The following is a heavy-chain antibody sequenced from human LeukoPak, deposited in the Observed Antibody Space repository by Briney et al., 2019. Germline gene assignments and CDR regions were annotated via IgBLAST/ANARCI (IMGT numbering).Heavy chain of an antibody. V-gene: IGHV3-23*01. CDR2: ISGSGGST. D-gene: IGHD2-15*01. Sequence: GGSLRLSCAASGFTFSSYAMSWVRQAPGKGLEWVSAISGSGGSTYYADSVKGRFTISRDNSKNTLYLQMNSLRAEDTAVYYCAKGGYRSGGSCYRNLYYFDYWGQGTLVTVSS. CDR1: GFTFSSYA. J-gene: IGHJ4*02. CDR3: AKGGYRSGGSCYRNLYYFDY.